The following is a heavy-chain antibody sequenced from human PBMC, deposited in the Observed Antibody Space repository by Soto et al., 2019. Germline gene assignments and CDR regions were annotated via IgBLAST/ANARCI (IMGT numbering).Heavy chain of an antibody. V-gene: IGHV3-23*01. CDR2: ISGSGGST. Sequence: EVQLLESGGGLVQPGGSLRLSCAASGFTFSSYAMSWVRQAPGKGLEWVSAISGSGGSTYYADSVKGRFTISRDNSTNTLYPQMNSLRAEDTAVYYCARRSSGWYFDYWGQGTLVTVSS. CDR3: ARRSSGWYFDY. J-gene: IGHJ4*02. D-gene: IGHD6-19*01. CDR1: GFTFSSYA.